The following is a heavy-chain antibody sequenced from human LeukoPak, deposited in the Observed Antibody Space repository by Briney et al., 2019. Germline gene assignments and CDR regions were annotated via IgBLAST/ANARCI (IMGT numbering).Heavy chain of an antibody. CDR2: ISSDGSST. CDR1: GFTFSSYW. Sequence: GGSLRLSCAASGFTFSSYWMHWVRQAPGKGLVWVSRISSDGSSTNYADSVKGRFTISRDNAKNTLYLQMKSLRAEDTAVYFCARFGLRYVYGMDVWGPGTTVTVS. CDR3: ARFGLRYVYGMDV. V-gene: IGHV3-74*01. D-gene: IGHD3/OR15-3a*01. J-gene: IGHJ6*02.